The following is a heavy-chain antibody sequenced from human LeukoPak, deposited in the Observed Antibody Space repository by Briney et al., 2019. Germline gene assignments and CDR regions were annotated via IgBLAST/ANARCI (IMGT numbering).Heavy chain of an antibody. CDR1: GFTFSNYA. D-gene: IGHD3-3*01. Sequence: GGSLRLSCAASGFTFSNYAMHWVRQAPGKGLEYVSAISSNGGSTYFANSVKGRFTISRDNSKNTLYLQMGSLRAEDMAVYYCERSDIRFLDRGYYYGMDVWGQGTTVTVSS. CDR2: ISSNGGST. CDR3: ERSDIRFLDRGYYYGMDV. V-gene: IGHV3-64*01. J-gene: IGHJ6*02.